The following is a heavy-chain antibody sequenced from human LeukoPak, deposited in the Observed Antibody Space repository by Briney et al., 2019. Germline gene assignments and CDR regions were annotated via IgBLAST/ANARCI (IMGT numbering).Heavy chain of an antibody. CDR1: GFTFSSYA. D-gene: IGHD1-14*01. Sequence: GGSLRLSCAASGFTFSSYAMNWVRQAPGKGLEWVSSISTSGGSKYYADSVKGRFTISRDNSKNTLDLQMNSLRVEDTAVYYCAKEKEPRHLAEAGVFDYWGQGTLVTVSS. J-gene: IGHJ4*02. V-gene: IGHV3-23*01. CDR2: ISTSGGSK. CDR3: AKEKEPRHLAEAGVFDY.